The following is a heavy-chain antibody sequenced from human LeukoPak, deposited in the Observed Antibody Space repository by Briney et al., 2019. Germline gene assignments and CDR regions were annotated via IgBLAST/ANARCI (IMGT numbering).Heavy chain of an antibody. J-gene: IGHJ6*03. V-gene: IGHV1-46*01. CDR2: INPSGGST. CDR1: GYTFTSYY. D-gene: IGHD2-2*02. CDR3: ARVAAEVVGLPGAIGFGWLRRDYYYMDV. Sequence: ASVKVSCKAPGYTFTSYYMHWVRQAPGEGLEWMGIINPSGGSTTYAQKFQGRVTMTRDMSTSTVYMDLSSLRSEDTAVYYCARVAAEVVGLPGAIGFGWLRRDYYYMDVWGKGTTVTVSS.